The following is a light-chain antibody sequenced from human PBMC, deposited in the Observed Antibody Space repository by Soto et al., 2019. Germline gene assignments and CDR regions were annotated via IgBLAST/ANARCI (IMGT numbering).Light chain of an antibody. CDR1: QSLVYSGGNTY. CDR2: KVS. CDR3: LT. V-gene: IGKV2-30*01. Sequence: DVVMTPSPLSLPVSLGQPASISCGSLQSLVYSGGNTYLRSFLERPGQSPRSLIYKVSDPGSGIQDRFSSSGSGNDFTLKVSREEAADVGQWPPLTFGGGTKVDIK. J-gene: IGKJ4*01.